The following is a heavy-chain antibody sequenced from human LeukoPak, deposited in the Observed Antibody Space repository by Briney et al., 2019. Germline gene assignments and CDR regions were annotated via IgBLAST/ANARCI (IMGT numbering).Heavy chain of an antibody. V-gene: IGHV1-46*01. CDR3: ARKDSVSRGLYYYYYGMDV. J-gene: IGHJ6*02. D-gene: IGHD3-10*01. Sequence: ASVKVSCKASGYTFTSYYMHWVRQAPGQGLEWMGIINPSGGSTSYAQKFQGRVTMTRVTSTSTVYMELSSLRSEDTAVYYCARKDSVSRGLYYYYYGMDVWGQGTTVTVSS. CDR2: INPSGGST. CDR1: GYTFTSYY.